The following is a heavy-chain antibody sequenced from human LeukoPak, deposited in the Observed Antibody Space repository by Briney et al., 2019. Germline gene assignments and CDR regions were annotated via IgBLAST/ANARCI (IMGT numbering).Heavy chain of an antibody. V-gene: IGHV1-69*05. J-gene: IGHJ4*02. Sequence: SVKVSCKASGGTFSSYAISWVRQAPGQGLEWMGRIIPIFGTANYAQKFQGRVTITTDEPTSTAYMELSSLRSEDTAVYYCARGKLSAAAGENFDYWGQGTLVTVSS. D-gene: IGHD6-13*01. CDR2: IIPIFGTA. CDR3: ARGKLSAAAGENFDY. CDR1: GGTFSSYA.